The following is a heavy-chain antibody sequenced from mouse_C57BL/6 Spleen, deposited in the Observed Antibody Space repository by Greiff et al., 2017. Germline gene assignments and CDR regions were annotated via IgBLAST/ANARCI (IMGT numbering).Heavy chain of an antibody. D-gene: IGHD4-1*01. CDR2: IDPSDSYT. V-gene: IGHV1-69*01. CDR3: ARRGLGPFAY. Sequence: QVQLQQPGAELVMPGASVKLSCKASGYTFTSYWMHWVKQRPGQGLEWIGEIDPSDSYTNYNQQFKGKSTLTVDKSSSTAYMQLSSLTSEDSAVYYCARRGLGPFAYWGQGTLVTVSA. J-gene: IGHJ3*01. CDR1: GYTFTSYW.